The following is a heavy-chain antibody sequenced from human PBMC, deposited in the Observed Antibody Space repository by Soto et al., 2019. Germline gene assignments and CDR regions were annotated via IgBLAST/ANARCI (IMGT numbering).Heavy chain of an antibody. D-gene: IGHD1-1*01. CDR1: GDSVSSNSAA. J-gene: IGHJ6*03. Sequence: QVQLQQSGPGLVKPSQTLSLACDISGDSVSSNSAAWNWSRQTPSRGLEWLGRTYYRSKWYINYAVSVKSRITVNPDTSKNQFSLQLNSVTPEDTAVYYCARGSWDDVTGHYYMDVWGKGTTVTVSS. CDR3: ARGSWDDVTGHYYMDV. V-gene: IGHV6-1*01. CDR2: TYYRSKWYI.